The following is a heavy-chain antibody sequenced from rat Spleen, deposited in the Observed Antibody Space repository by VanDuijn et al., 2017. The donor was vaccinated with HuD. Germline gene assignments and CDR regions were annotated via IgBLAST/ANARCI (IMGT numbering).Heavy chain of an antibody. V-gene: IGHV5-19*01. CDR1: GFTFNNYA. CDR3: ARDEYEGVMDA. D-gene: IGHD4-1*01. Sequence: EVQLVETGGGLVQPGRSLKLSCAASGFTFNNYAMHWIRQAPTKGLEWVASISPSGGSTSYRDSVKGRFTISRDNAKSTLYLQMDSLRSEDTATYYCARDEYEGVMDAWGQGASVTVSS. CDR2: ISPSGGST. J-gene: IGHJ4*01.